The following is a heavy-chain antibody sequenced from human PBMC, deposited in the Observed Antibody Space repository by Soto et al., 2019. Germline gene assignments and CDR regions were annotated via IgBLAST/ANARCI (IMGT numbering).Heavy chain of an antibody. CDR3: AHATYQITMVRGVTPYYFDY. V-gene: IGHV2-5*02. Sequence: GSGPTLVNPTQTLTLTCTFSGFSLSTSGVGVGWIRQPPGKALEWLALIYWDDDKRYSPSLKSRLTITKDTSKNQVVLTMTNMDPVDTATYYCAHATYQITMVRGVTPYYFDYWGQGTLVTVSS. J-gene: IGHJ4*02. CDR1: GFSLSTSGVG. CDR2: IYWDDDK. D-gene: IGHD3-10*01.